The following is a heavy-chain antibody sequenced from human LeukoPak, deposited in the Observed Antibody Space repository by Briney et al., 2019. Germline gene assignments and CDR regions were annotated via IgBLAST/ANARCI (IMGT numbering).Heavy chain of an antibody. D-gene: IGHD2/OR15-2a*01. CDR3: VRHGDYFGNLREGWFDP. J-gene: IGHJ5*02. Sequence: SETLSLTCTVSGGSINTPNYYWGWIRQPPGKGLEWTGVIYFSGSTYYSPSLKSRVTISLDTSRNQFSLKLTSVTAADTAVYFCVRHGDYFGNLREGWFDPWGQGTLVIISS. CDR1: GGSINTPNYY. CDR2: IYFSGST. V-gene: IGHV4-39*01.